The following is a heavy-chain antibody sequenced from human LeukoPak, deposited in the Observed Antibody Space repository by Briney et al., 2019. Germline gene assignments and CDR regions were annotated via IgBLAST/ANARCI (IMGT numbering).Heavy chain of an antibody. CDR1: GYTFTGYY. J-gene: IGHJ5*02. CDR3: ARGPRLLRGWFDP. CDR2: INPNSGGT. Sequence: GASVKVSCKASGYTFTGYYMHWVRQAPGQRLEWMGWINPNSGGTNYAQKFQGRVTMTRDTSISTAYMELSRLRSDDTAVYYCARGPRLLRGWFDPWGQGTLVTVSS. V-gene: IGHV1-2*02. D-gene: IGHD2/OR15-2a*01.